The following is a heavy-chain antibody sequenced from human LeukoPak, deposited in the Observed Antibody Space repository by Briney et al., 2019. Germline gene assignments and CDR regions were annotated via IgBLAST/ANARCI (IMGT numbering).Heavy chain of an antibody. Sequence: SETLSLTCAVSDDSISSGDYYWSWVRQPPGKGLEWIAYIYNTRTAYYNPSLKSRVTISVDTSKNQFSLKLSSVTAADTAVYYCARGDSGSYLGAFDIWGQGTMVTVSS. D-gene: IGHD1-26*01. CDR1: DDSISSGDYY. V-gene: IGHV4-30-4*08. CDR2: IYNTRTA. CDR3: ARGDSGSYLGAFDI. J-gene: IGHJ3*02.